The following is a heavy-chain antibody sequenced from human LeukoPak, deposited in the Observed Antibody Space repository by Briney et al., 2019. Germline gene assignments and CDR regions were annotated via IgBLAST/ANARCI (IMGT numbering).Heavy chain of an antibody. CDR2: ISYDGSNK. D-gene: IGHD2-15*01. J-gene: IGHJ4*02. CDR3: AKDLHKYCSGGSCYAPVGY. CDR1: GFTFSSYG. Sequence: PGGSLRLSCAASGFTFSSYGMHWVRQAPGKGLEWVAVISYDGSNKYYADSVKGRFTISRDNSKNTLYLQMNSLRAEDTAVYYCAKDLHKYCSGGSCYAPVGYWGQGTLVTVSS. V-gene: IGHV3-30*18.